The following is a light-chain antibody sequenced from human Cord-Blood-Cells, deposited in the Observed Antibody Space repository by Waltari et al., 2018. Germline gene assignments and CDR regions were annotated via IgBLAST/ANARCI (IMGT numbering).Light chain of an antibody. Sequence: DIQMTQSPSSLSASVGHRVTITCQASQDIRNYLNWYQQKPGKAPKLLIYDASNLETGVPSRFSGSGSGTDFTFTISSLQPEDIATYYCQQYDNLPLTFGGGTKVEIK. CDR2: DAS. CDR1: QDIRNY. J-gene: IGKJ4*01. CDR3: QQYDNLPLT. V-gene: IGKV1-33*01.